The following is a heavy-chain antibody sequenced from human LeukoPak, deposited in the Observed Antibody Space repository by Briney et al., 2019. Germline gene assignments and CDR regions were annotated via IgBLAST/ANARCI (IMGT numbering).Heavy chain of an antibody. V-gene: IGHV4-30-4*01. CDR3: ARVRSSGYDFDY. Sequence: SQTLALTCTFSSRSISIGDYYCSWIRQPPGKVLEWIGYIYYSGSTYYNPSLKSRVTISVDTSKNQFYMKLSSVSAADTAVYYCARVRSSGYDFDYWGQGTLVTVSS. D-gene: IGHD3-22*01. CDR2: IYYSGST. CDR1: SRSISIGDYY. J-gene: IGHJ4*02.